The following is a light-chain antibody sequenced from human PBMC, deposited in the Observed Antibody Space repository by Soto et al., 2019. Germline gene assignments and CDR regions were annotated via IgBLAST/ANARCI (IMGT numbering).Light chain of an antibody. V-gene: IGLV2-14*01. Sequence: QSVLTQPASVSGSPGQSITISCTGTSNDIGGYNYVSWLQQHPGEAPKLIIYEVSNRPSGVSNRFSGSKSGNTASLTITGLQPEDEASYYCTSYTITHIPVIFGGGTKLTVL. J-gene: IGLJ2*01. CDR3: TSYTITHIPVI. CDR2: EVS. CDR1: SNDIGGYNY.